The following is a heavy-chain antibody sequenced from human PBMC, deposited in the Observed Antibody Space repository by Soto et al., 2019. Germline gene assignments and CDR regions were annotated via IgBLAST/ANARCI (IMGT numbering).Heavy chain of an antibody. CDR2: ISYDGSNK. Sequence: GGSLRLSCAASGFTFSSYGMHWVRQAPGKGLEWVAVISYDGSNKYYADSVKGRLTLSRDNSKNTLYLQMNSLRAEDTAVYYCAKDRDSNYYYYYYGMDVWGQGTTVTVSS. D-gene: IGHD4-4*01. J-gene: IGHJ6*02. CDR3: AKDRDSNYYYYYYGMDV. CDR1: GFTFSSYG. V-gene: IGHV3-30*18.